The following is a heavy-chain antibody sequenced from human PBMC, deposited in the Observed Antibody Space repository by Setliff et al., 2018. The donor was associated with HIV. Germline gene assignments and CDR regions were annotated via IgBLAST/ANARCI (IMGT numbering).Heavy chain of an antibody. D-gene: IGHD1-20*01. J-gene: IGHJ3*02. CDR3: ARDLDNWKGLNAFDI. Sequence: SETLSLTCTVSGGSISDNYWSWLRQSPGKGLEWLGYINHRGTTEYNPSLRSRVTISVDTSKNQFSLKLNSVTAADTAVYFCARDLDNWKGLNAFDIWGQGTMVT. V-gene: IGHV4-59*01. CDR2: INHRGTT. CDR1: GGSISDNY.